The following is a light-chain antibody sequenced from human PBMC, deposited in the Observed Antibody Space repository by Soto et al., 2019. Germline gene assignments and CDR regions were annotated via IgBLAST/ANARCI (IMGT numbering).Light chain of an antibody. V-gene: IGLV2-11*01. CDR3: CSYAASNSFV. J-gene: IGLJ1*01. Sequence: SLTQPRSVSGSPGQSVTISCTGTSSDVGGYNYVSWYQQYSGKAPKVMIYDVSKRPSGVHDRFSGSKSGNTASMTISGLQAEDQDDSYCCSYAASNSFVLRAGT. CDR1: SSDVGGYNY. CDR2: DVS.